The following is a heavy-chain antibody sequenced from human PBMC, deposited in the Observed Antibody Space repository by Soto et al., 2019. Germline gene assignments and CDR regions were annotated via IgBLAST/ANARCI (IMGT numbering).Heavy chain of an antibody. J-gene: IGHJ4*02. V-gene: IGHV1-46*01. D-gene: IGHD2-2*01. CDR2: INPDPGIT. Sequence: ASVKVSCKTSGYTFTRYYIHWVRQAPGQGLDWMGSINPDPGITSYAQKCQGRVAITADIFTGTSYMELSSLRSEDTAVYYCASLPRGYCTTSSCFGYFAYWGQGTQVTVSS. CDR3: ASLPRGYCTTSSCFGYFAY. CDR1: GYTFTRYY.